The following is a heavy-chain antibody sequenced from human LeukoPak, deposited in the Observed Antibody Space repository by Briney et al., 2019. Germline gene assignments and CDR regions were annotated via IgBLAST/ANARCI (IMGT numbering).Heavy chain of an antibody. CDR3: AKAASSSWPSYYYGMDV. Sequence: GGSLRLSCAASGFALSSHWMTWVRQVPGRGPEWVANVNRDGSETYYLDSVKGRFTISKGNSKNTVYLQMSSLRVDDTAVYYCAKAASSSWPSYYYGMDVWGQGTTVTVSS. V-gene: IGHV3-7*03. J-gene: IGHJ6*02. D-gene: IGHD6-13*01. CDR1: GFALSSHW. CDR2: VNRDGSET.